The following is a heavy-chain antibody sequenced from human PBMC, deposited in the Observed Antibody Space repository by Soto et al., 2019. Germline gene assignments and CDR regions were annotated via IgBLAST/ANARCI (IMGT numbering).Heavy chain of an antibody. CDR2: INPNSGST. CDR3: ARDGGGGEHYGDYEGGAFDI. D-gene: IGHD4-17*01. J-gene: IGHJ3*02. V-gene: IGHV1-2*04. Sequence: QVQLVQSGAEVKKPGASVKVSCKASGYTFTGYYMHWVRQAPGQGLEWMGWINPNSGSTNYAQKFQGWVTMTRDTSISTTYREVSRLRSDDTAVYYCARDGGGGEHYGDYEGGAFDIWGQGTMVTVSS. CDR1: GYTFTGYY.